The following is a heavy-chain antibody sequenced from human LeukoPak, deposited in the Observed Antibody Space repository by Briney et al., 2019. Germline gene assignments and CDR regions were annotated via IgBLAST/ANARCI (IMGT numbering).Heavy chain of an antibody. Sequence: SETLSLTCTVSGGSISSSSYYWGWIRQPPGKGLEWIGHINFSGTTYYNPSLQSRVTISVDRSMHQFSLNLNSVTAADTAVYYCARDSTIVGAPFDYWGQGTLVTVSS. CDR1: GGSISSSSYY. D-gene: IGHD1-26*01. CDR3: ARDSTIVGAPFDY. CDR2: INFSGTT. J-gene: IGHJ4*02. V-gene: IGHV4-30-4*08.